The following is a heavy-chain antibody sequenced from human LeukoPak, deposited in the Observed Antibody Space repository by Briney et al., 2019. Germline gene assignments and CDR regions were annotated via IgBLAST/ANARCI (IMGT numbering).Heavy chain of an antibody. CDR2: INPNSGGT. J-gene: IGHJ4*02. CDR3: ARGLVTISYCFDY. D-gene: IGHD3-9*01. V-gene: IGHV1-2*02. CDR1: GYTFTGYY. Sequence: GASVKVSCKASGYTFTGYYMHWVRQAPGQGLEWMGWINPNSGGTNYAQKFQGRVTMTRDTSISTAYMELSRLRSDDTAVYYCARGLVTISYCFDYWGQGTLVTVSS.